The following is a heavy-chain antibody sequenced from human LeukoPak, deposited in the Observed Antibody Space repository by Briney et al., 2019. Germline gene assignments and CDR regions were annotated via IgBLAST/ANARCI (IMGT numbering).Heavy chain of an antibody. CDR2: IYYSGST. Sequence: SETLSLTRTVSGGSISSSNSYWDWIRQPPGMGLEWIGNIYYSGSTNYNASLKSRVTISVDTSKNQFSLKVSSVTAADTALYYCARRGGGSWYYFDYWGQGTLVTVSS. J-gene: IGHJ4*02. D-gene: IGHD2-15*01. CDR3: ARRGGGSWYYFDY. V-gene: IGHV4-39*01. CDR1: GGSISSSNSY.